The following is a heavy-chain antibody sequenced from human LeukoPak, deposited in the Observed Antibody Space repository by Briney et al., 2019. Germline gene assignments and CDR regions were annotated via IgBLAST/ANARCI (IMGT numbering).Heavy chain of an antibody. CDR2: ISGSGVNT. Sequence: GGSLRLSCAASGFTFSSYAMSWVRQAPGKGLQWVSSISGSGVNTYYADSVKGRFTISRDNSKDTLYLQMNSLRADDTAVYYCANLITFGGVIVPWGQGTLATVSS. V-gene: IGHV3-23*01. CDR1: GFTFSSYA. D-gene: IGHD3-16*01. J-gene: IGHJ5*02. CDR3: ANLITFGGVIVP.